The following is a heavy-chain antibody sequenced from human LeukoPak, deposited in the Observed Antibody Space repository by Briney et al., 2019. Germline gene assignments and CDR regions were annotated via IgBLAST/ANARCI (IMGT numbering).Heavy chain of an antibody. CDR3: AKSRQAVTTRVSYFDY. D-gene: IGHD4-17*01. CDR2: ILYDGSNK. V-gene: IGHV3-30*02. J-gene: IGHJ4*02. CDR1: GFTFSSYG. Sequence: PGGSLRLSCAASGFTFSSYGMHWVRQAPGKGLEWVAFILYDGSNKYYADSVKGRFTISRDNSKNTLYPQMNSLRAEDTAVYYCAKSRQAVTTRVSYFDYWGQGTLVTVSS.